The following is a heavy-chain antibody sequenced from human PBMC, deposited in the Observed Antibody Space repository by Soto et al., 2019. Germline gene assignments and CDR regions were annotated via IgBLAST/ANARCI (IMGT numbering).Heavy chain of an antibody. CDR2: IYPGDSDT. J-gene: IGHJ4*02. CDR1: GYSFNNYW. D-gene: IGHD2-15*01. Sequence: LKISCKGSGYSFNNYWIGWVRQMPGKGLEWMGIIYPGDSDTRYSPSFQGQVTISVDKSISTAYLQWSSLKASDTAMYYCARHLRATPFEFWGQGTLVTVSS. V-gene: IGHV5-51*01. CDR3: ARHLRATPFEF.